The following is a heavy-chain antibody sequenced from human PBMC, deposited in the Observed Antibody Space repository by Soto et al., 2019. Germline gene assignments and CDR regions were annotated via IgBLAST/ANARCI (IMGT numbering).Heavy chain of an antibody. CDR1: GYTFTSYY. Sequence: GASVKVSCKASGYTFTSYYMHWVRQAPGQGLEWMGIINPSGGSTSYAQKFQGRVTMTRDTSTSTVYMELSSLRSEDTAVYYCARDLTLVGDYYDSSGYYPGGNYFDYWGQGTLVTVSS. D-gene: IGHD3-22*01. CDR3: ARDLTLVGDYYDSSGYYPGGNYFDY. J-gene: IGHJ4*02. CDR2: INPSGGST. V-gene: IGHV1-46*01.